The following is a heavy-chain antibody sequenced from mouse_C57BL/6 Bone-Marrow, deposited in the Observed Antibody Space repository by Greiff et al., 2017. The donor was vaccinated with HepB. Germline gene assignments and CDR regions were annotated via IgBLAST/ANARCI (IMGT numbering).Heavy chain of an antibody. CDR1: GFTFSDYG. CDR2: ISNLAYSI. J-gene: IGHJ1*03. D-gene: IGHD3-3*01. Sequence: EVKVEESGGGLVQPGGSLKLSCAASGFTFSDYGMAWVRQAPRKGPEWVAFISNLAYSIYYADTVTGRFTISRENAKNTLYLEMSSLRSEDTAMYYCAREGDRYFDVWGTGTTVTVSS. CDR3: AREGDRYFDV. V-gene: IGHV5-15*04.